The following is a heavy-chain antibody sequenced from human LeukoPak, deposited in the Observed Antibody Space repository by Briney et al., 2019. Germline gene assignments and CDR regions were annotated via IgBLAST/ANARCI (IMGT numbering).Heavy chain of an antibody. Sequence: ASVKVSCQASGYTFPGYYMHWVRQAPGQGLEGMGRINPNSCGTNYAQKLQGRVIMTRDTSIRTAYMELSRLRSDDTAVYYCARAKGVVAAAGTTYNYWGQGTLVTVSS. CDR2: INPNSCGT. D-gene: IGHD6-13*01. CDR1: GYTFPGYY. V-gene: IGHV1-2*06. J-gene: IGHJ4*02. CDR3: ARAKGVVAAAGTTYNY.